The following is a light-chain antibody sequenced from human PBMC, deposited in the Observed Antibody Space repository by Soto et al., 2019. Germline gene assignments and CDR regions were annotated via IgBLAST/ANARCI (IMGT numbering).Light chain of an antibody. CDR1: SSDVGGYNY. Sequence: QSALTQPASVSGSPGQSITISCTGTSSDVGGYNYVSWYQQHLGKAPKLMIYEVSNRPSGVSNRFSGSKSGNTAYLTISGLRAEDEADYYCGSYTSSSTLVFGGGTKLTVL. V-gene: IGLV2-14*01. J-gene: IGLJ3*02. CDR3: GSYTSSSTLV. CDR2: EVS.